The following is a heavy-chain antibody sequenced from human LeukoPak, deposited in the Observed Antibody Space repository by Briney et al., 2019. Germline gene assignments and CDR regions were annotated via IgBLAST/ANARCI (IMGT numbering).Heavy chain of an antibody. CDR3: GREVWFGEPH. V-gene: IGHV1-69*13. D-gene: IGHD3-10*01. CDR1: GGTFSSNA. Sequence: SVNLSFTSSGGTFSSNAISWVRQAPAPGIEWMGGIIPIFGTENYAQNFQSRVMITADESTSTAYMELSSLISEDKAVYYCGREVWFGEPHWGQGTPVTVSS. J-gene: IGHJ4*02. CDR2: IIPIFGTE.